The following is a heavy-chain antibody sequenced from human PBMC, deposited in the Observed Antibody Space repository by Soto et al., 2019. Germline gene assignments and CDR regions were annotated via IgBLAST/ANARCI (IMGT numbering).Heavy chain of an antibody. CDR2: ISYDGNNK. V-gene: IGHV3-30*18. J-gene: IGHJ6*02. CDR3: AKGGSGNYLTYYYYYGMDV. CDR1: GFSLSNTG. D-gene: IGHD3-22*01. Sequence: AGGSLRLSCAASGFSLSNTGMHWVRQAPGKGLEWVAVISYDGNNKYYADSVKGRFTISRDNSKNTVYLEMNNLRAEDTAMYYCAKGGSGNYLTYYYYYGMDVWGQGTTVTVSS.